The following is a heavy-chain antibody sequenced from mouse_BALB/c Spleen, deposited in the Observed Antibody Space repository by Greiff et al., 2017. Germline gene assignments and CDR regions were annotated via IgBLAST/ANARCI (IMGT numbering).Heavy chain of an antibody. V-gene: IGHV14-3*02. CDR3: ARITTVKDYAMDY. CDR1: GFNIKDTY. Sequence: EVKLQESGAELVKPGASVKLSCTASGFNIKDTYMHWVKQRPEQGLEWIGRIDPANGNTKYDPKFQGKATITADTSSNTAYLQLSSLTSEDTAVYYCARITTVKDYAMDYWGQGTSVTVSS. CDR2: IDPANGNT. D-gene: IGHD1-1*01. J-gene: IGHJ4*01.